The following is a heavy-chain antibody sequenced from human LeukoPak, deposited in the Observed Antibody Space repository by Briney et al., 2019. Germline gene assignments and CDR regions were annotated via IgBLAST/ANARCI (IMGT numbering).Heavy chain of an antibody. CDR3: AKGAYSSSWYIAFDI. CDR1: GFTFTTHW. CDR2: IKPDGSDT. D-gene: IGHD6-13*01. V-gene: IGHV3-74*01. J-gene: IGHJ3*02. Sequence: VGSLRLSCGASGFTFTTHWIHWVRQAPGKGLVWVSRIKPDGSDTIYADSVKGRFTISRDNSKNTLYLQMNSLRAEDTAVYYCAKGAYSSSWYIAFDIWGQGTMVTVSS.